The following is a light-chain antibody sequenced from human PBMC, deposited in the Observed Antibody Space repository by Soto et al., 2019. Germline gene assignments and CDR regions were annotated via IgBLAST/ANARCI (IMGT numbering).Light chain of an antibody. CDR3: SSYTSSITLVL. CDR2: EVS. CDR1: SSDVGGYNY. J-gene: IGLJ2*01. Sequence: SALTQPASVSGSPGQSITISCTGTSSDVGGYNYVSWYQQYPGKAPKLMIYEVSNRPSGVSNRFSGSKSGNTASLTISGLQAEDEADYYCSSYTSSITLVLFGGGTQLTVL. V-gene: IGLV2-14*01.